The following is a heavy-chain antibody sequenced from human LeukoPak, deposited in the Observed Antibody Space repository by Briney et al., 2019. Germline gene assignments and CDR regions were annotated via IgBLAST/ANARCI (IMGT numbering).Heavy chain of an antibody. J-gene: IGHJ6*02. CDR2: IHSSGRT. Sequence: SETLSLTCTVSGGSMSPYSWSWIRQPAGNALEWIGRIHSSGRTNYNPSLKSRVTMSVDTTKNQFSLKLNTVTAAYTAVYYCARGSGGGSGSYYKDHYYGMDVWGPGTTVTVS. CDR3: ARGSGGGSGSYYKDHYYGMDV. CDR1: GGSMSPYS. V-gene: IGHV4-4*07. D-gene: IGHD3-10*01.